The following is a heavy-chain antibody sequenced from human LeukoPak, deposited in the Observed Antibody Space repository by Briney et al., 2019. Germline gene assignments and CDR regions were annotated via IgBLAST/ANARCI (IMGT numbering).Heavy chain of an antibody. J-gene: IGHJ6*03. V-gene: IGHV3-48*03. CDR3: ARVGDYALHYYYYMDV. D-gene: IGHD4-17*01. CDR2: ISSSGSTI. Sequence: GGSLRLSCAASGFTFSSYEMNWVRQAPGKGLEWVSYISSSGSTIYYADSVKGRFTISRDNAKNSLYLQMNSLRAEDTAVYYCARVGDYALHYYYYMDVWGKGTTVTVPS. CDR1: GFTFSSYE.